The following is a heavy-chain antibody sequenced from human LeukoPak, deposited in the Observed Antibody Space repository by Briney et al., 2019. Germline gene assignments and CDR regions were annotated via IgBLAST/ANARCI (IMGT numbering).Heavy chain of an antibody. J-gene: IGHJ4*02. Sequence: ASVKVSCKASGYMFTAYYIHWVRQAPGRGLEWVGWINPDSGITSFAQKFRGRVTMTTDASISSAYMDLSRLSSDDTAVYYCARSSGGNPRSAFDFWGQGTLVTVSS. CDR3: ARSSGGNPRSAFDF. V-gene: IGHV1-2*02. D-gene: IGHD2-15*01. CDR2: INPDSGIT. CDR1: GYMFTAYY.